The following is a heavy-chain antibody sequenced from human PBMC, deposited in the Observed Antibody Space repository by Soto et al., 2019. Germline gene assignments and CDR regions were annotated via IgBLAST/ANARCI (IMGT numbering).Heavy chain of an antibody. CDR3: AHSVVAGLGYYFDY. Sequence: QVTLKESGPTLVKPTQTLTLTCTFSGFSLSSTRVAVGWIRQPPGKALEWLALIYWDDDKRYSPFLKRRLTITKDTSENQLVHTMTNMDPVDTATYYCAHSVVAGLGYYFDYWGQVNLVTVSS. CDR2: IYWDDDK. D-gene: IGHD6-19*01. CDR1: GFSLSSTRVA. V-gene: IGHV2-5*02. J-gene: IGHJ4*02.